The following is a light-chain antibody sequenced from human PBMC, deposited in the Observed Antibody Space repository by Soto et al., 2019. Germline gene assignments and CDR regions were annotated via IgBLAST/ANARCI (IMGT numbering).Light chain of an antibody. J-gene: IGKJ4*01. V-gene: IGKV1-13*02. Sequence: AIQLTQSPSSLSASVGDRVSVSCRASQGIRSALVWYQQKPGKTPKLLIYHASTLKSGVPSRFSGSGSGTDFTLTISSLQPEDVATYYCQQYNSYPLTFGGRTK. CDR1: QGIRSA. CDR2: HAS. CDR3: QQYNSYPLT.